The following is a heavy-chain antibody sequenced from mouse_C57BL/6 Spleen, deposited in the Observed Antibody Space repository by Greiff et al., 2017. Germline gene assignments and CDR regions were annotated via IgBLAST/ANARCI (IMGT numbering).Heavy chain of an antibody. Sequence: EESGPGLVKPSQSLSLTCSVTGYSITSGYYWNWIRQFPGNKLEWMGYISYDGSNNYNPSLKNRISITRDTSKNQFFLKLNSVTTEDTATYYCASPDYYGSSSWFAYWGQGTLVTVSA. CDR1: GYSITSGYY. V-gene: IGHV3-6*01. J-gene: IGHJ3*01. D-gene: IGHD1-1*01. CDR2: ISYDGSN. CDR3: ASPDYYGSSSWFAY.